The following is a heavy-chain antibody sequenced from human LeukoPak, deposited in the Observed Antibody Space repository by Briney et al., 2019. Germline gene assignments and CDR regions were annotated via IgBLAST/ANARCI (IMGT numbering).Heavy chain of an antibody. V-gene: IGHV3-23*01. D-gene: IGHD3-10*01. Sequence: GSLRLSCAASGFTFTNYAMSWVRQAPEKGLEWVSGISGSGGSTYYADSVKGRFTNSRDNSKNTLYLQMNSLRGEDTAIYYCAKVPMVRGIIPQNFDYWGQGTLVTVSS. CDR1: GFTFTNYA. J-gene: IGHJ4*02. CDR3: AKVPMVRGIIPQNFDY. CDR2: ISGSGGST.